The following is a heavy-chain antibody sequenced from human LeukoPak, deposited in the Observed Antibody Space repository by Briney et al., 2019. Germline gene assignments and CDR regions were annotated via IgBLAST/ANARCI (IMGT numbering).Heavy chain of an antibody. CDR3: ARDNDGSDI. CDR2: ISYDGTNK. CDR1: GFTFSDYA. V-gene: IGHV3-30-3*01. Sequence: GGSLRLSCAASGFTFSDYAMHWVRQAPGKGLEWVAVISYDGTNKYYAESVKGRFTISRDNSKNTLYLQINSLTTEDTAVYHCARDNDGSDIWGQGTMVTVSS. J-gene: IGHJ3*02.